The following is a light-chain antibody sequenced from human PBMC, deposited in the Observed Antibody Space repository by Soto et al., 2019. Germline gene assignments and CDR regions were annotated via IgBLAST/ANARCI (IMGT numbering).Light chain of an antibody. V-gene: IGKV3-20*01. CDR1: QSVSSTN. J-gene: IGKJ4*01. CDR2: GAS. Sequence: EIMLTQSPGTLSLSPGERATLSCRASQSVSSTNLAWYQQKPGQAPRLLIYGASSRATGIPDRFSGSGSGTDFTLTISRLEPEDFVVYYCQQYGSSPRLTFGGGTKVEIK. CDR3: QQYGSSPRLT.